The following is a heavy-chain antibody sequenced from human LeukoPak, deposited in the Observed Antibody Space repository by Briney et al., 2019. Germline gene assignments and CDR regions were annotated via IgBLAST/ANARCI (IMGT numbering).Heavy chain of an antibody. J-gene: IGHJ3*02. CDR3: ARDSGTSLYSPDAFDI. Sequence: SETLSLTCTVSGGSISSYYWGWIRQPPGRGLEWIGYIYYSGSTNYNPSLKSRVTISVDTSKNQFSLKLSSVTAADTAVYYCARDSGTSLYSPDAFDIWGQGTMVTVSS. CDR2: IYYSGST. D-gene: IGHD3-10*01. CDR1: GGSISSYY. V-gene: IGHV4-59*01.